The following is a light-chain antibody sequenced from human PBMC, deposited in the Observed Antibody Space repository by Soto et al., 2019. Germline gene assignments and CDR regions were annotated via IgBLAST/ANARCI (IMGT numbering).Light chain of an antibody. CDR1: QSISRH. CDR2: AAS. V-gene: IGKV1-39*01. Sequence: DIKLTQSQYSLSASVGERVTLTCRARQSISRHLNWYQQQPGKDPKLLIYAASSLQRGVPSRFSGSRSGTDFTLTISSLQPEDFATYYCQQSYGTPRTFGHGTKVDI. CDR3: QQSYGTPRT. J-gene: IGKJ3*01.